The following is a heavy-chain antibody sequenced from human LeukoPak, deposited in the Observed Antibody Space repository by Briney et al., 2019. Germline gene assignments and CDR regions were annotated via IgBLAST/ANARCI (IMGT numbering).Heavy chain of an antibody. D-gene: IGHD6-13*01. Sequence: GGSLRLSCAVSGFTFTSYWMNWVRQAPGKGLEWVASIRQDGGEKSYVDSVKGRFTISRDNTKNSLYLQMSSLRPEDTAVYYCARDGTAPGLYFDLWGQGTLVTASS. CDR3: ARDGTAPGLYFDL. J-gene: IGHJ4*01. CDR2: IRQDGGEK. CDR1: GFTFTSYW. V-gene: IGHV3-7*01.